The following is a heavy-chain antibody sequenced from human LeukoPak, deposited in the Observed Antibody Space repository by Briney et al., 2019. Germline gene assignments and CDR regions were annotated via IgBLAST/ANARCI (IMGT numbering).Heavy chain of an antibody. J-gene: IGHJ4*02. V-gene: IGHV4-34*01. CDR3: ARGGGIQLWLRGSDY. CDR2: INHSGST. CDR1: GGSFSGYY. Sequence: SETLSLTCAVYGGSFSGYYWSWIRQPPGKGLEWIGEINHSGSTNYNPSLKSRVTISVDTSKNQFSLKLSSVTAADTAVYYCARGGGIQLWLRGSDYWGQGTLATVSS. D-gene: IGHD5-18*01.